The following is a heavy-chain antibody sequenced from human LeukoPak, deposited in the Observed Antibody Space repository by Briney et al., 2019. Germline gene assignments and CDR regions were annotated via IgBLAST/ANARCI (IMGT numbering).Heavy chain of an antibody. Sequence: GGSLRLSCAASGFTFSSYSMNWVRQAPGKGLEWVSYISSSSSTIYYADSVKGRFTISRDNAKNSLYLQMNSLRAEDTAVYYCARDSRVDYYDSSGSAGFDYWGQGTLVTVSS. CDR1: GFTFSSYS. CDR3: ARDSRVDYYDSSGSAGFDY. D-gene: IGHD3-22*01. CDR2: ISSSSSTI. J-gene: IGHJ4*02. V-gene: IGHV3-48*01.